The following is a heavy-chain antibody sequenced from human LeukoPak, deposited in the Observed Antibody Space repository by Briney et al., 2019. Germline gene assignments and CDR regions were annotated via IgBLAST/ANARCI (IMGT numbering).Heavy chain of an antibody. D-gene: IGHD3-10*01. J-gene: IGHJ6*03. CDR2: IYYSGST. CDR1: GGSISSYY. CDR3: ARVQEVYGSGRRDNYYYYYMDV. Sequence: NPSETLSLTCTVSGGSISSYYWSWIRQPPGKGLEWIGYIYYSGSTNYNPSLKSRVTISVVTSKNQFSLRLSSVTAADTAVYYCARVQEVYGSGRRDNYYYYYMDVWGKGTTVTISS. V-gene: IGHV4-59*01.